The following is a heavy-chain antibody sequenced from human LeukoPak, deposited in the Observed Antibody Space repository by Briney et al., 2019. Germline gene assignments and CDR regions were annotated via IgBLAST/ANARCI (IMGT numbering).Heavy chain of an antibody. CDR3: AKDADDYYGSGSCLDY. Sequence: PGRSLRLSCAASGFTFSSYGMHWVRQAPGKGLEWVAVISYDGSNKYYADSVKGRFTISRDNSKNTLYLQMNSLRAEDTAVYYCAKDADDYYGSGSCLDYWGQGTLVTVSS. D-gene: IGHD3-10*01. V-gene: IGHV3-30*18. CDR1: GFTFSSYG. J-gene: IGHJ4*02. CDR2: ISYDGSNK.